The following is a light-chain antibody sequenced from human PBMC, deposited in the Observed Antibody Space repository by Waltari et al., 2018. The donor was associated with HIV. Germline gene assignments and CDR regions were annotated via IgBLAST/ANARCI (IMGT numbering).Light chain of an antibody. V-gene: IGLV3-19*01. CDR2: GKT. CDR3: SSRDTSGDHVV. J-gene: IGLJ2*01. Sequence: SSELTQDPAVSVALGQTVRITCPGDSLRSYYASWYQLKPGQAPLRVIYGKTNRPSGIPDRFSGSSSGNTASLTITGAQAEDEADYFCSSRDTSGDHVVFGGGTKLTVL. CDR1: SLRSYY.